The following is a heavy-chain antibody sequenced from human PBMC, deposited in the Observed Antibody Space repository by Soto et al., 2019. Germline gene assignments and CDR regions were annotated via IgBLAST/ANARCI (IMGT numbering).Heavy chain of an antibody. J-gene: IGHJ2*01. CDR3: ASKFSVEAADNLYFYL. CDR2: IIPVFGTA. V-gene: IGHV1-69*01. Sequence: QVQLVQSGAEVKKPGSSVKVSCKASGGTFSSYAISWVRQAPGQGLEWMGGIIPVFGTASYAQKFQGRVTITSDESTSTACMELGSLRAEDTAVYYCASKFSVEAADNLYFYLGGRGTLVTGSS. CDR1: GGTFSSYA. D-gene: IGHD6-13*01.